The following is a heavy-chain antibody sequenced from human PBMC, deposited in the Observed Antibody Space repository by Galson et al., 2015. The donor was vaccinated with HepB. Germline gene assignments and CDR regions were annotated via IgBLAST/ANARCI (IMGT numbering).Heavy chain of an antibody. CDR3: ARVGDCGGDCKNAFDI. CDR1: GFTFSDYY. Sequence: SLRLSCAASGFTFSDYYMSWIRQTPGKGLEWVSYISSSSSYTNYADSVKGRFTISRDNAKNSLYLQMNSLRAEDTAVYYCARVGDCGGDCKNAFDIWGQGTIVTVSS. CDR2: ISSSSSYT. D-gene: IGHD2-21*02. J-gene: IGHJ3*02. V-gene: IGHV3-11*05.